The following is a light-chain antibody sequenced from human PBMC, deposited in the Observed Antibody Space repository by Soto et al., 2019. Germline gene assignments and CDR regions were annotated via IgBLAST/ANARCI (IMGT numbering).Light chain of an antibody. CDR3: QQYSSSPIT. CDR2: GAS. J-gene: IGKJ5*01. Sequence: EIVLTQSPGTLSLSPWERATLSCRASQSVSNNYLAWYQQKPGQAPRLLIYGASNRATGIPDRFSGGGSGTDFSLTISRLDPEDFAVYYCQQYSSSPITFGQGTRLEIK. V-gene: IGKV3-20*01. CDR1: QSVSNNY.